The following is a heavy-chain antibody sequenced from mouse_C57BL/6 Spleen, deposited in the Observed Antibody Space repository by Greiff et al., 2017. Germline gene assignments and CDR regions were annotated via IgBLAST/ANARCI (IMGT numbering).Heavy chain of an antibody. CDR1: GFTFSDYG. CDR3: ARELAYYFDD. CDR2: ISSGSSTI. V-gene: IGHV5-17*01. Sequence: EVQVVESGGGLVKPGGSLKLSCAASGFTFSDYGMHWVRRAPEKGLEWVAYISSGSSTIYYADTVKGRFTISRDNAKNTLFLQMTSLRSEDTAMYYCARELAYYFDDWGQGTTLTVSS. J-gene: IGHJ2*01.